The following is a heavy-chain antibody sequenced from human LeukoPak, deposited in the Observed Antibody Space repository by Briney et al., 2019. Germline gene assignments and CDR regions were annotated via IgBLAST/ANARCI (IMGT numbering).Heavy chain of an antibody. CDR2: INHSGST. V-gene: IGHV4-34*01. CDR3: ARWGTYYYDSSGYYYDY. D-gene: IGHD3-22*01. CDR1: GFTFSNSS. J-gene: IGHJ4*02. Sequence: GSLTLSCAASGFTFSNSSMNWVRQAPGKGLEWIGEINHSGSTNYNPSLKSRVTISVDTSKNQFSLKLSSVTAADTAVYYCARWGTYYYDSSGYYYDYWGQGTLVTVSS.